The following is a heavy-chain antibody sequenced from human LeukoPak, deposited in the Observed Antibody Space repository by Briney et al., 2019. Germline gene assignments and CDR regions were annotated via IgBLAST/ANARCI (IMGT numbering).Heavy chain of an antibody. CDR2: INHSGST. D-gene: IGHD5-18*01. CDR1: GGSFSGYY. J-gene: IGHJ3*02. CDR3: ARSSSYGRTDAFDI. V-gene: IGHV4-34*01. Sequence: SETLSLTCAVYGGSFSGYYWSWIRQPPGKGLEWIGEINHSGSTNYNPSLKSRVTISVDTSKNQFSLKLSSVTAADTAVCYCARSSSYGRTDAFDIWGQGTMVTVSS.